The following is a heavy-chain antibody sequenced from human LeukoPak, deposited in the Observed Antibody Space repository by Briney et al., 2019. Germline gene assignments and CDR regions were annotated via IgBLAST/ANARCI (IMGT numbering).Heavy chain of an antibody. V-gene: IGHV3-74*01. D-gene: IGHD3-10*01. Sequence: GGSRRLSCAASGFTFSGFWMHWVRQAPGKGLVWVSRVHSDGSATTYADSVKGRFTISRDNARNMVYLQMNSLRVDDTAVYYCAGGGIGSFDLWGQGTLVTVSS. CDR3: AGGGIGSFDL. J-gene: IGHJ1*01. CDR1: GFTFSGFW. CDR2: VHSDGSAT.